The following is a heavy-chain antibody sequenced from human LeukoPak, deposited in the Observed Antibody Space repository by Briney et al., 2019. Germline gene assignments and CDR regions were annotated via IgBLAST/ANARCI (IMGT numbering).Heavy chain of an antibody. J-gene: IGHJ4*02. CDR3: ARGEKVPDYFDY. V-gene: IGHV4-39*01. Sequence: SETLSLTCTVSGGSISNRSYYWGWIRQPPGKGLEWIGKISDSGNTYYSPSLRSRVTISIDTSKNQFSLKLSSVTATDTAVYYCARGEKVPDYFDYWGQGALVTVSS. CDR1: GGSISNRSYY. CDR2: ISDSGNT. D-gene: IGHD3-16*01.